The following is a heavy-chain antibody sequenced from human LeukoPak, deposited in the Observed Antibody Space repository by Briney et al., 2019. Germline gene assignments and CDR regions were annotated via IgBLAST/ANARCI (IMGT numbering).Heavy chain of an antibody. V-gene: IGHV1-2*02. Sequence: ASVKVSCKASGYTFTGYYMHWVRQAPGQGLEWMGWINPNSGGTNYAQKFQGRVTMTRDTSISTAYMELSSLRSEDTAVYYCARGLNYYDSSGYSSVGFYYYYMDVWGKGTTVTVSS. J-gene: IGHJ6*03. CDR2: INPNSGGT. CDR3: ARGLNYYDSSGYSSVGFYYYYMDV. CDR1: GYTFTGYY. D-gene: IGHD3-22*01.